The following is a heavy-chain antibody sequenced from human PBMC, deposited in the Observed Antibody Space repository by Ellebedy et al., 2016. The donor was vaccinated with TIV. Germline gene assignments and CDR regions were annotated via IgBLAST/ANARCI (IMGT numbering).Heavy chain of an antibody. CDR3: ARTGTYSSGWYSQIRNWFDP. CDR2: INHSGST. CDR1: GGSFSGYY. Sequence: SETLSLXXAVYGGSFSGYYWSWIRQPPGKGLEWIGEINHSGSTNYNPSLKSRVTISVDTSKNQFSLKLSSVTAADTAVYYCARTGTYSSGWYSQIRNWFDPWGQGTLVTVSS. V-gene: IGHV4-34*01. J-gene: IGHJ5*02. D-gene: IGHD6-19*01.